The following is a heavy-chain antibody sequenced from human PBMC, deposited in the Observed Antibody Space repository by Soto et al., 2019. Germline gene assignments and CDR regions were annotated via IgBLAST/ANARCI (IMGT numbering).Heavy chain of an antibody. J-gene: IGHJ4*02. V-gene: IGHV4-4*02. CDR1: GHTITSSYW. CDR3: ARLTVRYYFDY. D-gene: IGHD4-17*01. Sequence: QVQLQESGPGLVKPSGTLSLTCAVSGHTITSSYWWSWVRQPPGKGLEWIGEIYHSGSTKYNPSLKSRVTISVDKSKNQFSLKLSSVTAADTAVYYFARLTVRYYFDYWGQGARVTVSS. CDR2: IYHSGST.